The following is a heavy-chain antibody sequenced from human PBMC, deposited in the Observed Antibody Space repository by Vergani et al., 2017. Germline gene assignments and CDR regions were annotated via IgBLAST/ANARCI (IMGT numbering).Heavy chain of an antibody. CDR1: GASIRSSNYY. J-gene: IGHJ5*02. D-gene: IGHD6-19*01. CDR2: IYYSGST. CDR3: AGHSTVEWLVKLGWIDP. V-gene: IGHV4-39*01. Sequence: QLQLQESGPGLVKPSATLSLTCSVSGASIRSSNYYWGWIRQPPGRGLDWSASIYYSGSTYYNPSLKSRVTISVDTSKNQFSLKLSSVTAADTAVYFCAGHSTVEWLVKLGWIDPWGQGILVTVSS.